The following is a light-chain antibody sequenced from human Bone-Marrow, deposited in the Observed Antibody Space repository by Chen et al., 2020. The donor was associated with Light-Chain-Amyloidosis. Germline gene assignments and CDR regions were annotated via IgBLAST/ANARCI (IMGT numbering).Light chain of an antibody. CDR1: SGSVSTSYY. Sequence: QTVLTQEPSIAVYPGGTVTITCGLSSGSVSTSYYPSWYQQTPGQAPRTLIYSTNTRSSGVPDRFSGSILGNKAALTITGAQADDESDYYCVLYMGSGTWVFGGGTKLTVL. CDR2: STN. J-gene: IGLJ3*02. V-gene: IGLV8-61*01. CDR3: VLYMGSGTWV.